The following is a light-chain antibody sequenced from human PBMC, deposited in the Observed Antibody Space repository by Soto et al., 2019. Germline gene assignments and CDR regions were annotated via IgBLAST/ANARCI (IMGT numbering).Light chain of an antibody. CDR1: QAIRGY. CDR3: QQSYSSPET. J-gene: IGKJ1*01. CDR2: AAS. Sequence: DIQMTQSPSSLSGSVGDRVTITCRASQAIRGYLNWYQQKPGKAPKLLISAASSLQSAVPPRFSGSGSGTDFTLIISSLQPEDSGTYYCQQSYSSPETFGQGTRVEI. V-gene: IGKV1-39*01.